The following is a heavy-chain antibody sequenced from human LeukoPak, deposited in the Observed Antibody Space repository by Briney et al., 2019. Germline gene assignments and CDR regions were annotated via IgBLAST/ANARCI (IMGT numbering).Heavy chain of an antibody. CDR3: AKAPALANWFDP. CDR2: INPSGGST. CDR1: GYTFTSYY. J-gene: IGHJ5*02. Sequence: ASVKVSCKASGYTFTSYYMHWVRQAPGQGLEWMGIINPSGGSTSYAQKFQGRVTMTRDTSTSTVYMELSSLRSEDTAVYYCAKAPALANWFDPWGQGTLVTVSS. V-gene: IGHV1-46*01.